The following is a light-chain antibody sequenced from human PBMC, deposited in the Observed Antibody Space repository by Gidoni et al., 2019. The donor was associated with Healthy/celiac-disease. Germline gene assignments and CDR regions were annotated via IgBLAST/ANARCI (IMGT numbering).Light chain of an antibody. CDR3: QQYNSYSLT. V-gene: IGKV1-5*03. CDR1: QSISSW. J-gene: IGKJ1*01. Sequence: DIQMTQSPSTLSASVGDRVTIPCRASQSISSWLAGYQQKPGKAPNRLIYKASSLESRVPSRFCSSGSGTKFSLTISSRQPDDFAAYYCQQYNSYSLTFGQGIKVEIK. CDR2: KAS.